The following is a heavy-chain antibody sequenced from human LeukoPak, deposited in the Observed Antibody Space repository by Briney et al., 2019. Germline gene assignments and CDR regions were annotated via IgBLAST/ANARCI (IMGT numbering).Heavy chain of an antibody. CDR3: ARREVFYYYYYYGMHV. V-gene: IGHV4-34*01. J-gene: IGHJ6*02. CDR1: AGSFSCYC. CDR2: INHSGST. Sequence: SQTLSLTCSVDAGSFSCYCCSWVRQPPGKGLEWVGEINHSGSTNYNPSLKSRVTTSVDTSKNQFSLKLSSVTAADTAVYYCARREVFYYYYYYGMHVWGQGTTVTVSS.